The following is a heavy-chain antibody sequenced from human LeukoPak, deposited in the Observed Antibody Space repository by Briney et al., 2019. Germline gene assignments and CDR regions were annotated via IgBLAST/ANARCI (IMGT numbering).Heavy chain of an antibody. J-gene: IGHJ4*02. CDR3: AGARTKGSYSGGFDY. D-gene: IGHD1-26*01. Sequence: ASVKVSCKASGYTFTGYYMHWVRQAPGQGLEWMGWINPNSGGTNYAQKFQGRVTMTRDTSISTAYMELSRLRSDDTAVYYCAGARTKGSYSGGFDYWGQGTLVTVSS. CDR2: INPNSGGT. CDR1: GYTFTGYY. V-gene: IGHV1-2*02.